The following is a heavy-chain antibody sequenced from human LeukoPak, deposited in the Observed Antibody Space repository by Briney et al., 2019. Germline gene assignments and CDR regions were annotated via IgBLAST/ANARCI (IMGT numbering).Heavy chain of an antibody. J-gene: IGHJ4*02. CDR1: GFTFSSYA. Sequence: GGSLRLSCAASGFTFSSYALSWVRQAPGKGLEWVSAISDRGGDTYYAYSVKGRFTISRDSSKNTLYLQMNSLRAEDTAVYYCAKGSSPLGHFDYWGQGTLVTVSS. CDR2: ISDRGGDT. D-gene: IGHD6-13*01. V-gene: IGHV3-23*01. CDR3: AKGSSPLGHFDY.